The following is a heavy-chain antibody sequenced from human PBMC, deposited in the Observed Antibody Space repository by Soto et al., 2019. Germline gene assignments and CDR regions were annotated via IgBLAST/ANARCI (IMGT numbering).Heavy chain of an antibody. CDR2: INHSGST. Sequence: PSETLSLTCAVYGLSFSGYYVSWIRQPPGKGLEWIGEINHSGSTNYNPSLKSRVTISVDTSKNQFSLKLSSVTAADTAVYYCSRGRRYCSSTSCPQRFDPWGQGTLVTVSS. CDR3: SRGRRYCSSTSCPQRFDP. D-gene: IGHD2-2*01. J-gene: IGHJ5*02. V-gene: IGHV4-34*01. CDR1: GLSFSGYY.